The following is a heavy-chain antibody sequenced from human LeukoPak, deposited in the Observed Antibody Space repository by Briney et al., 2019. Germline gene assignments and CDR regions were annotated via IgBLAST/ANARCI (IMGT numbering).Heavy chain of an antibody. CDR3: ASGPDYYDSSGYIDY. Sequence: GRSLRLSCAASGFTFSSYGMHWVRQAPGKGLEWVAVISYDGSNKYYADSVKGRFTISRDNSKNTLYLQMNSLRAEDTAVYYCASGPDYYDSSGYIDYWGQGTLVTVSS. CDR1: GFTFSSYG. D-gene: IGHD3-22*01. CDR2: ISYDGSNK. J-gene: IGHJ4*02. V-gene: IGHV3-30*03.